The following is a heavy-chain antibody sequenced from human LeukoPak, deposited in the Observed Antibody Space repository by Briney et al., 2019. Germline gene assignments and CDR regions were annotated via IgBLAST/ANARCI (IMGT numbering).Heavy chain of an antibody. J-gene: IGHJ4*02. CDR1: GGSISSYY. CDR3: ATSGPPWELRNFDS. CDR2: ISYSGST. Sequence: SETLPLTCTVSGGSISSYYWSWLRQPPGKGLEWIGFISYSGSTNYNPSLMSRVTISVDTSKNQFSLNLSSVTAADTAVYYCATSGPPWELRNFDSWGQGTLVTVSS. D-gene: IGHD3-16*01. V-gene: IGHV4-59*03.